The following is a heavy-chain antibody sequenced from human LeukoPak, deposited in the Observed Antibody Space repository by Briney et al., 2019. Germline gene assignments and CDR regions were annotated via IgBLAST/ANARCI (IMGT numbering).Heavy chain of an antibody. Sequence: PSQTLSLTCTVSGGSISSGSYYWSWIRQPPGKGLEWIGEINHSGSTNYNPSLKSRVTISVDTSKNQFSLKLSSVTAADAAVYYCARGRITMVRGGYYYYYMDVWGKGTTVTVSS. CDR3: ARGRITMVRGGYYYYYMDV. V-gene: IGHV4-39*07. D-gene: IGHD3-10*01. CDR1: GGSISSGSYY. CDR2: INHSGST. J-gene: IGHJ6*03.